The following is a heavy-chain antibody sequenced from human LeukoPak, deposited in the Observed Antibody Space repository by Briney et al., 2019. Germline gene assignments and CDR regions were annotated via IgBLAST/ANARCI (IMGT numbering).Heavy chain of an antibody. CDR1: GFTFSSYG. CDR3: AKGYYDSNGNYYYFDY. D-gene: IGHD3-22*01. Sequence: AGGSLRLSCAASGFTFSSYGMHWVRQAPGKGLEWVSSISSSSSYIYYADSVKGRFTISRDNAKNSLYLQVNSLRAEDTAVYYCAKGYYDSNGNYYYFDYWGQGTLVTVSS. J-gene: IGHJ4*02. CDR2: ISSSSSYI. V-gene: IGHV3-21*01.